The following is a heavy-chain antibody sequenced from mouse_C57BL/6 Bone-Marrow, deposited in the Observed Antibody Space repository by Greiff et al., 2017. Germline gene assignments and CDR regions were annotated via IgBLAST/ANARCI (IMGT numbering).Heavy chain of an antibody. J-gene: IGHJ3*01. Sequence: QVQLQQSGAELVKPGASVKISCKASGYAFSSYWMNWVKQRPGKGLEWIGQIYPGDGDTNYNGKFKGKATLTADKSSSTAYMQLSSLTSEDSAVYCWARGDWDLAWFAYWGQGTLVTVSA. CDR2: IYPGDGDT. V-gene: IGHV1-80*01. CDR1: GYAFSSYW. D-gene: IGHD4-1*01. CDR3: ARGDWDLAWFAY.